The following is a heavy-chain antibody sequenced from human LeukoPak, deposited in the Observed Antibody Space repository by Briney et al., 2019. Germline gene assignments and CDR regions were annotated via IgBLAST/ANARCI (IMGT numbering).Heavy chain of an antibody. D-gene: IGHD6-19*01. V-gene: IGHV4-59*01. CDR2: IYYSGST. CDR1: GGSISSYY. Sequence: SETLSLTCTVSGGSISSYYWTWIRQPPGKGLEWIGYIYYSGSTNYNPSLKSRVTISVDTSKNQFSLKLSSVTAADTAVYYCPRDERSSGWFRKDAFDIWGQGTMVTVSS. J-gene: IGHJ3*02. CDR3: PRDERSSGWFRKDAFDI.